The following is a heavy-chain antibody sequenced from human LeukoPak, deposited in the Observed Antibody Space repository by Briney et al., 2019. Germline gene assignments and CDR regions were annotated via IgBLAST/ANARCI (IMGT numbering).Heavy chain of an antibody. Sequence: GSLRLSCAASGFTFSSSAMSWVRQVPGKGLEWVSSISSSSSYIYYADSVKGRFTISRDNAKNSLYLQMNSLRAEDTAVYYCARRYYDILTGYYYYGMDVWGQGTTVTVSS. CDR2: ISSSSSYI. D-gene: IGHD3-9*01. V-gene: IGHV3-21*01. CDR3: ARRYYDILTGYYYYGMDV. CDR1: GFTFSSSA. J-gene: IGHJ6*02.